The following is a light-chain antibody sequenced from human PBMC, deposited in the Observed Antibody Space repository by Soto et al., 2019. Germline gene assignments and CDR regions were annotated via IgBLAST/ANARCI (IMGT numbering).Light chain of an antibody. CDR1: QSVSSN. CDR3: QQYNNWPFPSWT. V-gene: IGKV3-15*01. CDR2: GAS. Sequence: EIVMTQSPATQSVSPGERATLSCRDSQSVSSNLAWYQQKPGQAPRLLIYGASTRATGIPARFSGSGSGTEFTLTISSLQSEDFAVYYCQQYNNWPFPSWTFGQGTKVEIK. J-gene: IGKJ1*01.